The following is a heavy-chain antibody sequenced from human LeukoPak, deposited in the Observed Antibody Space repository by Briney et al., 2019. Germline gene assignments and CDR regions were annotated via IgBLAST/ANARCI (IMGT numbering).Heavy chain of an antibody. Sequence: GRSLRLSCAASGFTFSSYAMHWVRQAPGKGLEWVAVISYDGSNKYYADSVKGRFTISRDNSKNTLYLQMNSLRAEDTAVYYCARDPWYSSISGMDVWGQGTTVTVSS. V-gene: IGHV3-30-3*01. CDR3: ARDPWYSSISGMDV. CDR2: ISYDGSNK. D-gene: IGHD6-13*01. CDR1: GFTFSSYA. J-gene: IGHJ6*02.